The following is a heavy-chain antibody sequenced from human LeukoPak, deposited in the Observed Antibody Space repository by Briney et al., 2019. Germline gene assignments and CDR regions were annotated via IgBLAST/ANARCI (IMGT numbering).Heavy chain of an antibody. Sequence: ASVKVSCKASGYTFTGYYMHWVRQAPGQGLEWMGWISAYNGNTNYAQKLQGRVTMTTDTSTSTAYMDLRSLTSDDTAVYYCARTRPTWEGWGFDYWGQGTLVTVSS. CDR3: ARTRPTWEGWGFDY. CDR1: GYTFTGYY. J-gene: IGHJ4*02. D-gene: IGHD1-26*01. V-gene: IGHV1-18*04. CDR2: ISAYNGNT.